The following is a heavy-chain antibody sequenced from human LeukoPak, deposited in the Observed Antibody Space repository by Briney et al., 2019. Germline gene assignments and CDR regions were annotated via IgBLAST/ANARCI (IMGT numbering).Heavy chain of an antibody. J-gene: IGHJ4*02. CDR3: ARTEFYDFWSGYPTAFDY. D-gene: IGHD3-3*01. CDR2: IYYSGST. CDR1: GDSITSFY. V-gene: IGHV4-59*08. Sequence: SETLSLTCTVSGDSITSFYWTWIRQHPGKGLGWIGYIYYSGSTNYNPSLRSRVTISIDTSRNQFSLNLTSVTAADAAMYYCARTEFYDFWSGYPTAFDYWGQGILVTVSS.